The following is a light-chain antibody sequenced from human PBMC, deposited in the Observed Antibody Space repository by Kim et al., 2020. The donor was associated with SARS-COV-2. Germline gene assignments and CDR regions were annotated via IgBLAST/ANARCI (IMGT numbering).Light chain of an antibody. CDR3: AAWDDSLNGVI. CDR1: SSNIGSNT. CDR2: SNN. Sequence: QSVLTQPPSASGTPGQRVTISCSGSSSNIGSNTVNWYQHLPGTAPKFLIYSNNQRPSGVPDRFSGSKSGTSASLAISGLQSEDEADYYCAAWDDSLNGVIFGGGTQLTVL. J-gene: IGLJ2*01. V-gene: IGLV1-44*01.